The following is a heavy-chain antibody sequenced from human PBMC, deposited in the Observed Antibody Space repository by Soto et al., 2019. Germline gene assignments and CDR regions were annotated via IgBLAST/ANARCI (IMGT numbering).Heavy chain of an antibody. V-gene: IGHV1-69*13. Sequence: SVKVSCKASGGTFSSYAISWVRQAPGQGLEWMGGIIPIFGTANYAQKFQGRVTITADESTSTAYMELSSLRSEDTAVYYCARDGAMDYYYYYGMDVRGQGTTVTVSS. CDR2: IIPIFGTA. D-gene: IGHD2-8*01. J-gene: IGHJ6*02. CDR3: ARDGAMDYYYYYGMDV. CDR1: GGTFSSYA.